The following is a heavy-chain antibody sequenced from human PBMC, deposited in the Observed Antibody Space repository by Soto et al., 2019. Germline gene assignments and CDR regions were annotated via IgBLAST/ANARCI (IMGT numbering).Heavy chain of an antibody. Sequence: VGSLRLSCAASGFTFSGSAMHWVRQASGKGLEWVGRIRSKTNSYATAYAASVKGRFTISRDDSKDTAYLQMNSLKTGDTAVYYCTRDPRNYYDSIGSANWFDPWGQGTLVTVSS. CDR2: IRSKTNSYAT. D-gene: IGHD3-22*01. J-gene: IGHJ5*02. V-gene: IGHV3-73*01. CDR3: TRDPRNYYDSIGSANWFDP. CDR1: GFTFSGSA.